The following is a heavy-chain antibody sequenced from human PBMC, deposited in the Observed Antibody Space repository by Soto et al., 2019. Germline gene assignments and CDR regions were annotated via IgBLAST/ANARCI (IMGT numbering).Heavy chain of an antibody. CDR3: ARWDDILTGYYE. V-gene: IGHV4-39*01. J-gene: IGHJ4*02. CDR1: GGSISSSSYY. D-gene: IGHD3-9*01. Sequence: QLQLQESGPGLVKPSETLSLTCTVSGGSISSSSYYWGWIRQPPGKGLEWIGSIYYSGSTYYNPSRKSRVTISVDTSKNQFSLKLSSVTAADPAVYYCARWDDILTGYYEWGQGTLVTVSS. CDR2: IYYSGST.